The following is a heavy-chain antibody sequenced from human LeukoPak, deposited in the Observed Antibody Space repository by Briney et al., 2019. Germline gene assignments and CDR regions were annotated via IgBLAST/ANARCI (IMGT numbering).Heavy chain of an antibody. CDR1: GFTVSSNC. V-gene: IGHV3-66*01. CDR2: IYSGGST. D-gene: IGHD4-17*01. Sequence: GGSLRLSCAASGFTVSSNCMSWVRQAPGKGLEWVSVIYSGGSTYYADSVKGRFTISRDNSKNTLYLQMNSLRAEDTAVYYCARGTRYGDDYFDYWGQGTLVTVSS. J-gene: IGHJ4*02. CDR3: ARGTRYGDDYFDY.